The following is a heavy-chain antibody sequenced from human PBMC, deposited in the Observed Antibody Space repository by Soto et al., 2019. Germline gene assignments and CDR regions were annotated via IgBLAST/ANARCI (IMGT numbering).Heavy chain of an antibody. CDR3: ARDRRAGTTWYFDY. CDR2: IKQDGSEK. J-gene: IGHJ4*02. V-gene: IGHV3-7*01. Sequence: VQLVESGGGLVQPGGSLRLSCAASGFTFSSYWMSWVRQAPGKGLEWVANIKQDGSEKYYVDSVKGRFTISRDNAKNSLYLQMNSLRAEDTAVYYCARDRRAGTTWYFDYWGQGTLVTVSS. CDR1: GFTFSSYW. D-gene: IGHD1-1*01.